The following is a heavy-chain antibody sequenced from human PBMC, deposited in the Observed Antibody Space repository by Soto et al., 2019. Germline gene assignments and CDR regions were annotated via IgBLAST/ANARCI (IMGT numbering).Heavy chain of an antibody. J-gene: IGHJ6*03. Sequence: PGESLKISCKGSGYSFTSYWIGWVRQMPGKGLEWMGIIYPGDSDTRYSPSFQGQVTISADKSISTAYLQWSSLKASDTAMYYCAGHSYDFWSGYQNYYYYYMDVWGKGTTVTVSS. CDR1: GYSFTSYW. CDR3: AGHSYDFWSGYQNYYYYYMDV. CDR2: IYPGDSDT. V-gene: IGHV5-51*01. D-gene: IGHD3-3*01.